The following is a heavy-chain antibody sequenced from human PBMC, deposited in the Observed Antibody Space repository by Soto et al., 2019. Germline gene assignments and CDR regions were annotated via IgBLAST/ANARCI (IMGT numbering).Heavy chain of an antibody. D-gene: IGHD3-10*01. Sequence: QVQLVESGGGVVQPGRSLRLSCAASGFTFSSYGMHWVRQAPGKGLEWVAVIWYDGSNKYYADSVKGRFTIARGNSRNTLYLQMTSLRDKDTAVYYCARDVVRGVIISDYCGQGTLVTVST. CDR3: ARDVVRGVIISDY. CDR1: GFTFSSYG. CDR2: IWYDGSNK. J-gene: IGHJ4*02. V-gene: IGHV3-33*01.